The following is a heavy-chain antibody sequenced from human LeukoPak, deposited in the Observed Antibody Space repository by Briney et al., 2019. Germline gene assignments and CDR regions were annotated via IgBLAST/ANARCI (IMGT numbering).Heavy chain of an antibody. CDR2: ISGSGGST. CDR1: GFTFSSYA. V-gene: IGHV3-23*01. J-gene: IGHJ4*02. CDR3: AGLSRDSSGYGFDY. Sequence: GGSLRLSCAASGFTFSSYAMSWVRQAPGKGLEWVSAISGSGGSTYYADSVKGRFTISRHNSKNTLYLQMNSLRAEDTAVYYCAGLSRDSSGYGFDYWGQGTLVTVSS. D-gene: IGHD3-22*01.